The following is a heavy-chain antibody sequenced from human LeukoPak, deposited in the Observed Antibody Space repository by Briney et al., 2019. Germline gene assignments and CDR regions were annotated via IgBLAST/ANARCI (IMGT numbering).Heavy chain of an antibody. CDR1: GGSISSYY. J-gene: IGHJ4*02. CDR2: IHPSGST. CDR3: ARGPPPDFDY. Sequence: SETLSLTCTVSGGSISSYYWSWVRQPAGKGLEWIGRIHPSGSTNYNPSLKSRVTLSVDTSKNQFSLKLSSVTAADTAVYHCARGPPPDFDYWGRGTLVTVSS. V-gene: IGHV4-4*07.